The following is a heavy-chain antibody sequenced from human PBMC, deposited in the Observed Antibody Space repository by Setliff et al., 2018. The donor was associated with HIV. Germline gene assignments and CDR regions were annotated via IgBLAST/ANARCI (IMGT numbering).Heavy chain of an antibody. V-gene: IGHV1-18*01. Sequence: ASVKVSCKASGYTFTSYGISWVRQAPGQGLEWMGWISAYNGDTKYAQKFQGWVTMTRDTSISTAYMELSRLRSDDTAVYYCARFHSSGWYNGMDVWGQGTTVTVSS. J-gene: IGHJ6*02. CDR3: ARFHSSGWYNGMDV. D-gene: IGHD6-19*01. CDR1: GYTFTSYG. CDR2: ISAYNGDT.